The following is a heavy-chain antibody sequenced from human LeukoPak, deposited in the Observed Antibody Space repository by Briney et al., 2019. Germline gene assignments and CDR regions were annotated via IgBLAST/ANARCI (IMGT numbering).Heavy chain of an antibody. CDR2: VYFGENT. CDR1: GDSIEGRIYY. V-gene: IGHV4-39*01. Sequence: SETLSLTCTVSGDSIEGRIYYWSWIRQPPGRGLEWIGSVYFGENTHYNPSLAGRVTISVDTSKNQFSLGLTSVTAADTAVYYCARHPPILVWFGESSRESRNYFDSWGPGTLVTVSS. J-gene: IGHJ4*02. CDR3: ARHPPILVWFGESSRESRNYFDS. D-gene: IGHD3-10*01.